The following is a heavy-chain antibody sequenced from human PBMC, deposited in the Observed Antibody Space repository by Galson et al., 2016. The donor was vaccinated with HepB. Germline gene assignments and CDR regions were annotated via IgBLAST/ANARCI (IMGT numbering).Heavy chain of an antibody. CDR1: GFTFITFRNAW. CDR3: TVGSYFYGLASMDP. Sequence: SLRLSCAASGFTFITFRNAWMIWVRQAPGKGLEWVGRIYSKAGGGTIDYAAPVKGRFIISRDDSQNTLYLQMNSLRTEDTAIYYCTVGSYFYGLASMDPWGQGTLVTVSS. J-gene: IGHJ5*02. CDR2: IYSKAGGGTI. D-gene: IGHD3-10*01. V-gene: IGHV3-15*01.